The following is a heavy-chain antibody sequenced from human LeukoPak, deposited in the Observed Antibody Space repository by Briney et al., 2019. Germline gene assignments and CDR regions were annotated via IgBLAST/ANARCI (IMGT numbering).Heavy chain of an antibody. J-gene: IGHJ4*02. CDR3: AKLIGGVVVVAADY. CDR2: ISGSGGST. V-gene: IGHV3-23*01. D-gene: IGHD2-15*01. Sequence: GGSLRLSCAXSGFTFSSYAMTWVRQAPGKGLEWVSVISGSGGSTYYADSMKGRFTLSRDNSKNTLYLQMSSLRDEDTAVYYCAKLIGGVVVVAADYWGQGTQVTVSS. CDR1: GFTFSSYA.